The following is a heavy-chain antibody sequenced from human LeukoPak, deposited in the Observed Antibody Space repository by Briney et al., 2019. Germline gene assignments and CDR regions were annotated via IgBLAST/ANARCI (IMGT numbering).Heavy chain of an antibody. V-gene: IGHV1-18*01. Sequence: ASVKVSCKASGYSFTSYGLSWVRQAPGQGLEWMGWLSTYNGNTHYAQNLQGRVTMTTDTSTSTAYMELRSLRSDDTAVYYCARDLRRGSSSWYVSGGDYWGQGTLVTVSS. CDR3: ARDLRRGSSSWYVSGGDY. J-gene: IGHJ4*02. CDR2: LSTYNGNT. CDR1: GYSFTSYG. D-gene: IGHD6-13*01.